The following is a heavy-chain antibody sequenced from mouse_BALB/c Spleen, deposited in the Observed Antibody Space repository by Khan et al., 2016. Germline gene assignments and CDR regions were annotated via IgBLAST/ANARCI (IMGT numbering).Heavy chain of an antibody. CDR3: TRYGSSCPYFFDY. CDR1: GYSFTGYY. CDR2: ISCYNGAT. D-gene: IGHD1-1*02. V-gene: IGHV1S34*01. Sequence: LVKTGASVKISCKASGYSFTGYYMHWVKQSHGKSLEWIGYISCYNGATSYNQKFKGKATFTVDTSSSTAYMQFNSLTSEDSAVYYGTRYGSSCPYFFDYWGQGTTLTVSS. J-gene: IGHJ2*01.